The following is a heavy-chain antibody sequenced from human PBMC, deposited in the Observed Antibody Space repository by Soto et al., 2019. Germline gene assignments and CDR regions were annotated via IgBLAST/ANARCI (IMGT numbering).Heavy chain of an antibody. V-gene: IGHV4-39*01. D-gene: IGHD5-18*01. Sequence: SETLSLTCTVSGGSISSSSYYWGWIRQPPGKGLEWIGSIYYSGSTYYKQSLKSRVTISVDTSKNQFSLKLSSVTAADTAVYYCASRTTTWIPTNMLDYSGQAPLVTV. CDR2: IYYSGST. CDR3: ASRTTTWIPTNMLDY. CDR1: GGSISSSSYY. J-gene: IGHJ4*02.